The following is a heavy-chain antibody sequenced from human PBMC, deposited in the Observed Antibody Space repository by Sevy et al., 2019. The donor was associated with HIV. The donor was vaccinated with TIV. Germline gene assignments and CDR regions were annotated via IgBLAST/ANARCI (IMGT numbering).Heavy chain of an antibody. CDR1: GFTFDDYA. CDR2: ISWNSGSI. CDR3: AKDFRGSYVGGVFDY. D-gene: IGHD1-26*01. V-gene: IGHV3-9*01. Sequence: GGSLRLSCAASGFTFDDYAMHWVRQAPGKGLEWVSGISWNSGSIGYADSVKGRFTISRDNAKNSLYLQMNSLRAEDTALYYCAKDFRGSYVGGVFDYWGQGTLVTVSS. J-gene: IGHJ4*02.